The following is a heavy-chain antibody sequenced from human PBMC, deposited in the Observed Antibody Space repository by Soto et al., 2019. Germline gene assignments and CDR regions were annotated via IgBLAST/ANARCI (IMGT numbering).Heavy chain of an antibody. D-gene: IGHD3-3*02. CDR1: GGSISSSNW. V-gene: IGHV4-4*02. CDR2: IFYLGSS. Sequence: SETLSLTCAVSGGSISSSNWWSWVRQPPGKGLEWIGSIFYLGSSYYNPSLKSRVTMSVDTSKNQFSLRLRSVTAADTALYFCARHSLALRKNNWFDPWGQGIMVTVSS. CDR3: ARHSLALRKNNWFDP. J-gene: IGHJ5*02.